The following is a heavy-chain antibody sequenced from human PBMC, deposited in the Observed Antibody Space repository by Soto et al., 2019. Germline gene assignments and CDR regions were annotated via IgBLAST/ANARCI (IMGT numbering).Heavy chain of an antibody. J-gene: IGHJ4*02. CDR3: ARDTGSGYYGY. V-gene: IGHV3-48*03. CDR1: GFTFSSYE. D-gene: IGHD3-22*01. CDR2: ISSSGSTI. Sequence: EVQLVESGGGLVQPGGSLRLSCAASGFTFSSYEMNWVRQAPGKGLEWVSYISSSGSTIYYVDSVKGRFTISRDNAKNSLYLQMNSLRAEDTAVYYCARDTGSGYYGYWGQGTLVTVSS.